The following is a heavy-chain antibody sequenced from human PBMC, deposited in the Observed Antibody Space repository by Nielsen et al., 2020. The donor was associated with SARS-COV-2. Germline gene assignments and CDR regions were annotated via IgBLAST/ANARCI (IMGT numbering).Heavy chain of an antibody. CDR2: IYYSGST. CDR3: ARDHYDSSGYYLGLDY. CDR1: GGSISSYY. Sequence: SETLSLTCTVSGGSISSYYWSWIRQPPGKGLEWIGYIYYSGSTNYNPSLKSRVTISVDTSKNQFSLKLSSVTAADTAVYYCARDHYDSSGYYLGLDYWGQGTLVTVSS. J-gene: IGHJ4*02. V-gene: IGHV4-59*01. D-gene: IGHD3-22*01.